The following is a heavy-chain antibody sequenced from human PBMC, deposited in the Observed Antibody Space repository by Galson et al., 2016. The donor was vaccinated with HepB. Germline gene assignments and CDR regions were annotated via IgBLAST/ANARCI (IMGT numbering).Heavy chain of an antibody. CDR3: VRDDYLDA. J-gene: IGHJ3*01. Sequence: SLRLSCAASGFTFSHFWMSWVRQAPGKGLEWVADIKADGRDKFYVDSVKGRFTIARDNTKNSLYLQMNSLRAEDTAVYYCVRDDYLDAWGQGTMVIVSS. CDR1: GFTFSHFW. D-gene: IGHD4-11*01. CDR2: IKADGRDK. V-gene: IGHV3-7*01.